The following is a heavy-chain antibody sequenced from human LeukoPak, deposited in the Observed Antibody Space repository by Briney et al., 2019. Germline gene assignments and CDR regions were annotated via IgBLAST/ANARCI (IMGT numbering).Heavy chain of an antibody. J-gene: IGHJ4*02. D-gene: IGHD2-2*01. V-gene: IGHV3-11*01. CDR3: ARDRIVVVPAAPFDY. CDR1: GFTFSDYY. CDR2: ISSSGSTI. Sequence: PGGSLRLSCAASGFTFSDYYMSWIRQAPGKGLEWVSYISSSGSTIYYADSVKGRFTISRDNAKNSLYLQMTSLRAEDTAVYYCARDRIVVVPAAPFDYWGQGTLVTVSS.